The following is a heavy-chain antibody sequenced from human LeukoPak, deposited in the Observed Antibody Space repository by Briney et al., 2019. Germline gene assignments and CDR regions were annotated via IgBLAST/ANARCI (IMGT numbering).Heavy chain of an antibody. V-gene: IGHV1-2*02. J-gene: IGHJ4*02. CDR1: GYTFTGYY. CDR3: ARDYDSSGKSFDY. D-gene: IGHD3-22*01. Sequence: ASVKVPCKASGYTFTGYYMHWVRQAPGQGLEWMGWINPNSGGTNYAQKFQGRVTMTRDTSISTAYMELSRLRSDDTAVYYCARDYDSSGKSFDYWGQGTLVTVSS. CDR2: INPNSGGT.